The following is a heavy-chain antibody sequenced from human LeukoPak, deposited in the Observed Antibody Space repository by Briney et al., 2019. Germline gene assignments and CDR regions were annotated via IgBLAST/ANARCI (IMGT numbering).Heavy chain of an antibody. Sequence: SETLSLTCAVYGGSFSGYYWSWIRQPPGKGLEWIGYIYTSGSTNYNPSLKSRVTISVDTSKNQFSLKLSSVTAADTAVYYCASSNAYYYYYMDVWGKGTTVTVSS. J-gene: IGHJ6*03. D-gene: IGHD4-11*01. CDR3: ASSNAYYYYYMDV. V-gene: IGHV4-4*09. CDR1: GGSFSGYY. CDR2: IYTSGST.